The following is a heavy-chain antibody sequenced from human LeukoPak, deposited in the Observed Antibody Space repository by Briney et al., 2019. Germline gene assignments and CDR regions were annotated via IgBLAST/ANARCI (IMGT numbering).Heavy chain of an antibody. V-gene: IGHV4-34*01. CDR1: GGSFSGYY. CDR2: INHSGST. J-gene: IGHJ6*03. CDR3: ARGVGPYYYYYYMDV. Sequence: SETLSLTCAVYGGSFSGYYWSWIRQPPGKGLEWIGEINHSGSTNYNPSLKSRVTISVDTSKNQFSLKLSSVTAADTAVYYCARGVGPYYYYYYMDVWGKGTTVTISS.